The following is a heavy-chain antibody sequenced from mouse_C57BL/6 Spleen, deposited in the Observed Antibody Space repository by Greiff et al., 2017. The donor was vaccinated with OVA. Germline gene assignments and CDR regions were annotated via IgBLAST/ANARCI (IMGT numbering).Heavy chain of an antibody. CDR2: IDPETGGT. D-gene: IGHD2-4*01. Sequence: QVQLQQSGAELVRPGASVTLSCKASGYTFTDYEMHWVKQTPVHGLEWIGAIDPETGGTAYNQKFKGKAILTADKSSSTAYMELRSLTSEDSAVYYCTREVGLRPYYAMDYWGQGTSVTVSS. J-gene: IGHJ4*01. CDR3: TREVGLRPYYAMDY. CDR1: GYTFTDYE. V-gene: IGHV1-15*01.